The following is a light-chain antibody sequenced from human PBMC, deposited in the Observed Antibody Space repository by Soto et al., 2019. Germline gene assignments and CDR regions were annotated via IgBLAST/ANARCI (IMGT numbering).Light chain of an antibody. J-gene: IGLJ3*02. CDR1: NIGSKS. V-gene: IGLV3-21*04. CDR2: YDS. CDR3: QVWDSSSDWV. Sequence: SYELTQPPSVSVAPGKTARITCGGNNIGSKSVHWYQQKPGQAPVLVIYYDSDRPSGIPERFSGSNSGNTATLTISRVEARDEADYYCQVWDSSSDWVFGGGTKLTVL.